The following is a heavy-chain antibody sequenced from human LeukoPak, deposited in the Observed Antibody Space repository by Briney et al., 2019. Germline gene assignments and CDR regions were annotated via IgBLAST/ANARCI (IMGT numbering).Heavy chain of an antibody. Sequence: SETLSLTCTVSGGSISSYYWSWIRQPPGKGLEWIGYIYYSGSTNYNPSLKSRVTISVDTSKNQFSLKLSSVTAADTAVYYCARHTYRSSWYDYWGQGTLVTVSS. CDR2: IYYSGST. CDR1: GGSISSYY. V-gene: IGHV4-59*08. CDR3: ARHTYRSSWYDY. D-gene: IGHD6-13*01. J-gene: IGHJ4*02.